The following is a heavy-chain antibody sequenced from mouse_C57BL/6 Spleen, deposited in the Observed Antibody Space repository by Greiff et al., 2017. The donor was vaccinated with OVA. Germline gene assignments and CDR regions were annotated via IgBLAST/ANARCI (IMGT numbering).Heavy chain of an antibody. CDR1: GFTFSNYW. CDR2: IRLKSDNYAT. D-gene: IGHD2-4*01. J-gene: IGHJ4*01. V-gene: IGHV6-3*01. CDR3: TVYYDYDDYAMDY. Sequence: EVQLVESGGGLVQPGGSMKLSCVASGFTFSNYWMNWVRQSPEKGLEWVAQIRLKSDNYATHYAESVKGRFTISRDDSKSSVYLQMNNLRAEDTGIYYCTVYYDYDDYAMDYWGQGTSVTVSS.